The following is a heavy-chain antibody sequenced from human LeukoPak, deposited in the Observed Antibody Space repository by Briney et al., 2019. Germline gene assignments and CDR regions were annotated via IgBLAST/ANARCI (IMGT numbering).Heavy chain of an antibody. D-gene: IGHD3-22*01. CDR1: GFTFSSYA. CDR2: ISYDGSNK. Sequence: GGSLRLSCAASGFTFSSYAMHWVRQAPGKGLEWVAVISYDGSNKYYADSVKGRFTISRDNSKNTLYLQMNSLRAEDTAVYYCARDQGYYDSSGYYPKDWGQGTLVTASS. CDR3: ARDQGYYDSSGYYPKD. J-gene: IGHJ4*02. V-gene: IGHV3-30-3*01.